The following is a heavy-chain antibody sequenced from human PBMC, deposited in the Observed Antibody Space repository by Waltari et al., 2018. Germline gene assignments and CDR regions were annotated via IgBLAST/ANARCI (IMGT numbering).Heavy chain of an antibody. CDR1: GHISSYY. Sequence: QVQLQESGPGLVKPGGHISSYYWSGLRQPPGKGLEWIGYIYYRGSTNYNPSLKSRVTISVDTSKNQFSLKLSSVTAADTAVYYCARVGGGEYSSYYYYMDVRGKGTTVTVSS. V-gene: IGHV4-59*13. D-gene: IGHD3-16*01. CDR2: IYYRGST. CDR3: ARVGGGEYSSYYYYMDV. J-gene: IGHJ6*03.